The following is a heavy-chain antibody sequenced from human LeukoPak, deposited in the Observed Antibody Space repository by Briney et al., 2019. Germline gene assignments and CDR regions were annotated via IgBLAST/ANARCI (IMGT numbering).Heavy chain of an antibody. CDR2: ISYDGSNK. Sequence: GGSLRLSCAASGFTFSSYGMRWVRQAPGKGLEWVAVISYDGSNKYYADSVKGRFTISRDNSKNTLYLQMNSLRAEDTAVYYCAKDEGQWLVHAFDYWGQGTLVTVSS. D-gene: IGHD6-19*01. V-gene: IGHV3-30*18. J-gene: IGHJ4*02. CDR1: GFTFSSYG. CDR3: AKDEGQWLVHAFDY.